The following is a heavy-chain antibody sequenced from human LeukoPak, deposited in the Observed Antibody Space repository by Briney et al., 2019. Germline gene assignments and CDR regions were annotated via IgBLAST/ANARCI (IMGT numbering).Heavy chain of an antibody. D-gene: IGHD3-22*01. CDR3: ARGGPDYYYDSSGYYYFDY. Sequence: AETLSLTCAVYGGSFRGYYWSGIRQPPGKGLEWMGEINHSGSTNYNPSLKRRVTISVDTSKNQFSLKLSSVTAADTAVYYCARGGPDYYYDSSGYYYFDYWGQGTLVTVSS. CDR1: GGSFRGYY. V-gene: IGHV4-34*01. CDR2: INHSGST. J-gene: IGHJ4*02.